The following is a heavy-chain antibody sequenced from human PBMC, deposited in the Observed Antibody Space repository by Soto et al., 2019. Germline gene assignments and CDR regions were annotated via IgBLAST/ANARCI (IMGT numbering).Heavy chain of an antibody. CDR2: ISYDGSNK. D-gene: IGHD1-26*01. V-gene: IGHV3-30*18. CDR3: AKAIGSYVSADAFDI. CDR1: GFTFSSYG. J-gene: IGHJ3*02. Sequence: QVQLVESGGGVVQPGRSLRLSCAASGFTFSSYGMHWVRQAPGKGLEWVAVISYDGSNKYYADSVKGRFTISRDNSKNTLYLQMNSLRAEDTAVYYCAKAIGSYVSADAFDIWGQGTMVTVSS.